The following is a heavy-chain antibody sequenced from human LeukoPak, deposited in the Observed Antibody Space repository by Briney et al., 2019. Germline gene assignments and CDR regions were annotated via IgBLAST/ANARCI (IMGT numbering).Heavy chain of an antibody. CDR1: GYTFSSYV. D-gene: IGHD6-13*01. J-gene: IGHJ6*03. Sequence: ASVKVSCKASGYTFSSYVINWVRQATGQGVEGMGWMNHNSGHTGYAQKFQGKVTMTRNISITTAYMELSSLRSHDTAVYYRARAIAAAAPHFFAYAHYYYYMDVWGKGTTVTISS. CDR3: ARAIAAAAPHFFAYAHYYYYMDV. CDR2: MNHNSGHT. V-gene: IGHV1-8*01.